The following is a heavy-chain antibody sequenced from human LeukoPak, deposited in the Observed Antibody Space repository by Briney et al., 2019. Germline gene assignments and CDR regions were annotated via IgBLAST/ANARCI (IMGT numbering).Heavy chain of an antibody. CDR3: ATDVRDEYSSGWYPIGY. J-gene: IGHJ4*02. CDR2: ISSGSRYM. V-gene: IGHV3-21*01. D-gene: IGHD6-19*01. Sequence: GGSLRLSCAASGFTFSTYSMNWVRQAPGKGLEWVSSISSGSRYMYYADSVKGRFTISRDNAKNSLYLLMNSLRAEDTAVYYCATDVRDEYSSGWYPIGYWGQGTLVTVSS. CDR1: GFTFSTYS.